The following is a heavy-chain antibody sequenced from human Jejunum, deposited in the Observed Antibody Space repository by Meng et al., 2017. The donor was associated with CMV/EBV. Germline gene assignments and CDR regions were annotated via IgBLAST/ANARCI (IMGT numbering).Heavy chain of an antibody. CDR1: GDSVSSIGVI. CDR2: TYYRSKWSN. D-gene: IGHD6-13*01. J-gene: IGHJ2*01. V-gene: IGHV6-1*01. Sequence: HPQQLRPGLVIPSQTPSLTTAISGDSVSSIGVIWNWFRQSPSRGLEWLVKTYYRSKWSNDYAPSVKSRITVKPDTSKNQFSLQLNSVTPEDTALYYCARENGYEWYFDFWGRGTLVTVSS. CDR3: ARENGYEWYFDF.